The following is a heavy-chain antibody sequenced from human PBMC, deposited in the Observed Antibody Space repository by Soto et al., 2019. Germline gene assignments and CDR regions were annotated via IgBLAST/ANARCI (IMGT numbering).Heavy chain of an antibody. Sequence: GGSLRLSGAASGFTFSTYWMHWVRQAPGKGLVWVSRIKSDGSSTSSADSVKGRCTISRDNAKKTLYLQLNSLRVQDTAVYYCARSDWFDHWGQGTLVTVSS. J-gene: IGHJ5*02. CDR1: GFTFSTYW. V-gene: IGHV3-74*01. CDR3: ARSDWFDH. CDR2: IKSDGSST.